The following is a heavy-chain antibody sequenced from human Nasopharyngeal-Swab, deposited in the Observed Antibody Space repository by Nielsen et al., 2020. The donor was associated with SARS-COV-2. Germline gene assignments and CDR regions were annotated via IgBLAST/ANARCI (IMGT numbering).Heavy chain of an antibody. CDR2: ISYDGSNK. J-gene: IGHJ5*02. D-gene: IGHD3-10*01. CDR3: ASALVWFGEIWFDP. Sequence: GESLKISCAASGFTFSSYATHWVRQAPGKGLEWVAVISYDGSNKYYADSVKGRFTISRDNSKNTLYLQMNSLRAEDTAVYYCASALVWFGEIWFDPWGQGTLVTVSS. CDR1: GFTFSSYA. V-gene: IGHV3-30-3*01.